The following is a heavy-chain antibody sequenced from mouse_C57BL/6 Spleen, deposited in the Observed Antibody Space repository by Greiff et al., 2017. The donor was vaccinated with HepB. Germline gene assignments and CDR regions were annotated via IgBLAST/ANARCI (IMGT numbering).Heavy chain of an antibody. CDR1: GYTFTDYN. CDR3: ARNGLYYGSRGGYFDV. D-gene: IGHD1-1*01. V-gene: IGHV1-18*01. Sequence: EVQLQQSGPELVKPGASVKIPCKASGYTFTDYNMDWVKQSHGKSLEWIGDINPNNGGTIYNQKFKGKATLTVDKSSSTAYMELRSLTSEDTAVYCCARNGLYYGSRGGYFDVWGTGTTVTVSS. CDR2: INPNNGGT. J-gene: IGHJ1*03.